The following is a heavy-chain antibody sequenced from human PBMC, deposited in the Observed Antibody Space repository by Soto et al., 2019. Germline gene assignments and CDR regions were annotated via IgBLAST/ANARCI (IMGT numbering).Heavy chain of an antibody. J-gene: IGHJ6*02. CDR1: GGSFSGYY. CDR3: ARGPGIAAAGTPYGMDV. Sequence: QVQLQQWGAGLLKPSETLSLTCAVYGGSFSGYYWSWIRQPPGKGLEWIGEINHSGSTNYNPSLKSRVTISVDTSKSQFSLKLSSVTAADTAVYYCARGPGIAAAGTPYGMDVWGQGTTVTVSS. D-gene: IGHD6-13*01. CDR2: INHSGST. V-gene: IGHV4-34*01.